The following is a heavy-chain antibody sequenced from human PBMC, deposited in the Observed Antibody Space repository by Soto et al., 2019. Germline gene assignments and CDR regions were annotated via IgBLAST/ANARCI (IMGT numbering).Heavy chain of an antibody. CDR1: CGSFIGYY. CDR3: ARVIEPPNWFDP. J-gene: IGHJ5*02. Sequence: SETLSLTCAFYCGSFIGYYWSWIRQPPGKGLEWIGEINHSGSTNYNPSLKSRVTISVDTSKNQFSLKLSSVTAADTAVYYCARVIEPPNWFDPWGQGTLVTVSS. V-gene: IGHV4-34*01. CDR2: INHSGST.